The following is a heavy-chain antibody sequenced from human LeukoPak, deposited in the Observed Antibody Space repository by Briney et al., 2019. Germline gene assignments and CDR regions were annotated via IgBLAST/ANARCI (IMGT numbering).Heavy chain of an antibody. Sequence: PSETLSLTCAVYGGSFSGYYWSWIRQPPGKGLEWIGEINHSGSTNYNPSLKSRVTISVDKSKNQFSLKLSSVTAADTAVYYCARDPDPGIAAAGTGWFDPWGQGTLVTVSS. J-gene: IGHJ5*02. CDR3: ARDPDPGIAAAGTGWFDP. D-gene: IGHD6-13*01. V-gene: IGHV4-34*01. CDR2: INHSGST. CDR1: GGSFSGYY.